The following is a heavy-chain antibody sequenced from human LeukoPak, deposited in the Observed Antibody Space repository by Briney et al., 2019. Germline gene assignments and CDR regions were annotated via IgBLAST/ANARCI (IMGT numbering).Heavy chain of an antibody. CDR1: GFTFSSYA. D-gene: IGHD3-3*01. Sequence: PGGSLRLSCAASGFTFSSYAMHWVRQAPGKGLEWVAVISYDGSNKYYADSVKGRFTISRDNAKNSLYLQMNGLRAEDTALYYCAKDGVYDFWSGYYPAYFDYWGQGTLVTVSS. CDR2: ISYDGSNK. J-gene: IGHJ4*02. CDR3: AKDGVYDFWSGYYPAYFDY. V-gene: IGHV3-30*04.